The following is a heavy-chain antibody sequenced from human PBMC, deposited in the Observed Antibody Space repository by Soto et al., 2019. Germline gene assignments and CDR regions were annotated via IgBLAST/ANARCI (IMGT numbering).Heavy chain of an antibody. J-gene: IGHJ6*02. V-gene: IGHV4-31*03. CDR3: ARVRRFGAMDV. CDR2: NYYSGST. CDR1: GGSISSGGYY. D-gene: IGHD3-16*01. Sequence: SETLSLTCTVSGGSISSGGYYWSWIRQHPGKGLEWIGYNYYSGSTYYNPSLKSRVTISVDTSKNQFSLKLSSVTAADTAVYYCARVRRFGAMDVWGQGTTVTVSS.